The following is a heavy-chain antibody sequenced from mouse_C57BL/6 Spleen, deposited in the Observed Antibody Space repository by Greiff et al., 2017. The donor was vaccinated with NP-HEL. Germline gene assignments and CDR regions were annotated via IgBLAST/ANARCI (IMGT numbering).Heavy chain of an antibody. Sequence: DVQLVESGGGLVQPKGSLKLSCAASGFSFNTYAMNWVRQAPGKGLEWVARIRSKSNNYATYYADSVKDRFTISRDDSESMLYLQMNNLKTEDTAMYYCVRGAGGLFDYWGQGTTLTVSS. CDR3: VRGAGGLFDY. CDR2: IRSKSNNYAT. D-gene: IGHD3-3*01. J-gene: IGHJ2*01. CDR1: GFSFNTYA. V-gene: IGHV10-1*01.